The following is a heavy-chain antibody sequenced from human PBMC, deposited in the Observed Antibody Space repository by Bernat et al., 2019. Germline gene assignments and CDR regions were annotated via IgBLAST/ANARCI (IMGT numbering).Heavy chain of an antibody. J-gene: IGHJ4*02. CDR3: ASRAPLASSTHRNSWPLDY. Sequence: QVQLVESGGGVVQPGRSLRLSCAASGFTFSSYGMHWVRQAPGKGLEWVAVIYSGSTFYADSVEGRFTSSRDKARLYLQMNSLRAEDTAVYYCASRAPLASSTHRNSWPLDYWGQGTLVTVSS. D-gene: IGHD6-13*01. CDR1: GFTFSSYG. V-gene: IGHV3-NL1*01. CDR2: IYSGST.